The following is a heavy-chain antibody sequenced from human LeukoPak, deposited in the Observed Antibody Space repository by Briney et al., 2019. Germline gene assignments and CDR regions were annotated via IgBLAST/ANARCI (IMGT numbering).Heavy chain of an antibody. V-gene: IGHV1-8*03. D-gene: IGHD3-3*01. J-gene: IGHJ6*03. CDR2: MNPNSGNT. Sequence: PGASVKVSCKASGYTFTSYDINWVRQATGQGLEWMGWMNPNSGNTGYAQKFQGRVTITRNTSISTAYMELSSLRSEDTAVYYCARGQRRSRVVIKYYYMDVWGKGTTVTDSS. CDR1: GYTFTSYD. CDR3: ARGQRRSRVVIKYYYMDV.